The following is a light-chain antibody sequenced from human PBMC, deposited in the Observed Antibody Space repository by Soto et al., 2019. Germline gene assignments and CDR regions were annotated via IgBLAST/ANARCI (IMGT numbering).Light chain of an antibody. CDR1: DTNIGFYNF. Sequence: QSVLTQPRSVSGSPGQSVTMSCTGTDTNIGFYNFVSWYQQHPDKAPHLVIYDVNKRPSGVPDRFSGSKSGKTASLTISGLQADDEADYFCCSYAGNYTYVFGTGTKVTV. V-gene: IGLV2-11*01. CDR3: CSYAGNYTYV. CDR2: DVN. J-gene: IGLJ1*01.